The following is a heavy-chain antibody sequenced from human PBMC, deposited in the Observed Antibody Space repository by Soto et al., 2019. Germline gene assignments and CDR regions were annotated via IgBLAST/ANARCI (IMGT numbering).Heavy chain of an antibody. V-gene: IGHV3-9*01. CDR2: ISWNSGST. CDR3: AKEHIWGGDSSTYSFDD. CDR1: GFSFADYA. Sequence: EVQLVESGAGLVQPGRSLRLSCAASGFSFADYALHWVRQAPGKGLEWVSGISWNSGSTGYADSVKGRFIVSRENAKNSLYLQMNSLRPEDTAWYYCAKEHIWGGDSSTYSFDDWGQGTLVTVSS. J-gene: IGHJ4*02. D-gene: IGHD3-22*01.